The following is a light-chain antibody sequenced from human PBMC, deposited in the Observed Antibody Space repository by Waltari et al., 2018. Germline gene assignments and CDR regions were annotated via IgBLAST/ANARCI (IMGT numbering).Light chain of an antibody. Sequence: ETVLTQSPATLSLSPGERATLSCRASQTIGNDLAWYQQRPGQALRLLIYDSSTRATGIPARFSGSGSGTDFTLTISSLEPEDVATYFCQQRNNWPPFTFGPGTILDIK. CDR2: DSS. CDR1: QTIGND. V-gene: IGKV3-11*01. CDR3: QQRNNWPPFT. J-gene: IGKJ3*01.